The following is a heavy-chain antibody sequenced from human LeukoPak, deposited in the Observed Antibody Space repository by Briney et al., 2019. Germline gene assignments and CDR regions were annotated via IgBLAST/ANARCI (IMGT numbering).Heavy chain of an antibody. CDR1: GYPFSSYG. CDR3: ARPRPDSDDYTYYYYGMDV. V-gene: IGHV1-18*01. D-gene: IGHD4-17*01. Sequence: ASVKVSCKASGYPFSSYGINWVRQAPGQGLEWMGWISAYNGNTNYAQKFQGRVTMTTDRPTSTAYMELRSLRSDDTAVYYCARPRPDSDDYTYYYYGMDVWGQGTTVTVSS. J-gene: IGHJ6*02. CDR2: ISAYNGNT.